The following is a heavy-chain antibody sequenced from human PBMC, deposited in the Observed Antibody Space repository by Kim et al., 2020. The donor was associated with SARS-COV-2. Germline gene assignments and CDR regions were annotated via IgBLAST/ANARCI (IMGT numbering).Heavy chain of an antibody. CDR2: T. V-gene: IGHV3-72*01. CDR3: ARDTAAAMDA. D-gene: IGHD6-25*01. J-gene: IGHJ6*02. Sequence: TKYAPSVKGRCVVSREDSKNSLYLQMNSLKTEGTAVYYCARDTAAAMDAWGQGTTVTVSS.